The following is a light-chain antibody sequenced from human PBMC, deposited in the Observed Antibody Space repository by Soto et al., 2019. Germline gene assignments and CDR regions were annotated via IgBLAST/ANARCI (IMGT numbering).Light chain of an antibody. CDR3: QQYARSPLA. CDR1: QNVARNY. Sequence: EIVFTQSPGTLSLSPGERATLSCRASQNVARNYLAWYQQRPGQAPRLLIYEASTRATGIPDRFSGSGSGTDFTLTSSRLEPEDFAVYFCQQYARSPLAFGGGTKVDIK. CDR2: EAS. J-gene: IGKJ4*01. V-gene: IGKV3-20*01.